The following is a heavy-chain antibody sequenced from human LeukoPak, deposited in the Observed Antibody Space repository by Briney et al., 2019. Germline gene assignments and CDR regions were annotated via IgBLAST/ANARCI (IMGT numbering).Heavy chain of an antibody. V-gene: IGHV3-23*01. Sequence: GGSLRLSCVASGFPFPTYAMMWVRQAPGKGLEWVSAISGSGGSTYYADSVKGRFTISRDNSKNTLYLQMNSLRAGDTAVYYCARGRSPPLGYFDLWGRGTLVSVSS. J-gene: IGHJ2*01. CDR3: ARGRSPPLGYFDL. CDR2: ISGSGGST. D-gene: IGHD1-26*01. CDR1: GFPFPTYA.